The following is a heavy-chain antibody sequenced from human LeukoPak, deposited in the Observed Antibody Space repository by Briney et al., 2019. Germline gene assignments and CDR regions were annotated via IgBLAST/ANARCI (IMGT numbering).Heavy chain of an antibody. V-gene: IGHV4-59*01. D-gene: IGHD3-3*01. J-gene: IGHJ4*02. CDR1: GGSISSYY. Sequence: SETLSLTCTVSGGSISSYYWSWIRQPPGKGLERIGYIYYSGSTNYNPSLKSRVTISVDTSKNQFSLKLSSVTAADTAVYYCASGIPIFGVVTAFDYWGQGTLVTVSS. CDR2: IYYSGST. CDR3: ASGIPIFGVVTAFDY.